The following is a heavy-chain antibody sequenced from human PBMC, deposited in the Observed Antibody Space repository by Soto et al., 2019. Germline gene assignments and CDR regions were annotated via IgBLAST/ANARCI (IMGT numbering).Heavy chain of an antibody. D-gene: IGHD2-21*01. V-gene: IGHV3-23*01. CDR1: GFTFSSYA. J-gene: IGHJ5*02. Sequence: GGSLRLSCAASGFTFSSYAMSWVRQAPGKGLEWVSAISGSGGSTYYADSVKGRFTISRDNSKNTLYLQMNSLRAEDTAVYYCVKDLSSGPYCGGECYENWFDLWGQGTLVTVSS. CDR3: VKDLSSGPYCGGECYENWFDL. CDR2: ISGSGGST.